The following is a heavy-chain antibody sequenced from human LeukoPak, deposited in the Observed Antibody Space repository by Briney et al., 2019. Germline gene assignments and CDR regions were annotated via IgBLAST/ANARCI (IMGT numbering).Heavy chain of an antibody. J-gene: IGHJ6*02. D-gene: IGHD3-10*01. Sequence: ASVKVSCKASGYTFTSYDINWVRQATGQGLEWMGWMNPNSGNTGYAQKFQGRVTMTRNTSISTAYMELSSLRSEDTAVYYCARFMVRGVIITAPWYYDYYGMEVCGQGTTVTASS. CDR1: GYTFTSYD. CDR3: ARFMVRGVIITAPWYYDYYGMEV. V-gene: IGHV1-8*01. CDR2: MNPNSGNT.